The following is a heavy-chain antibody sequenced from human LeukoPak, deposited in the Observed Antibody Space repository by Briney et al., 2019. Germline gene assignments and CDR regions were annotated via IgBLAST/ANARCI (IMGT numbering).Heavy chain of an antibody. Sequence: PGRSLRLSCTASGIPFNTYGMHWVRQAPGKGLEWVAVISFDGSTKYYTDSAKGRFTLSRDNSRNTLYLQMSSLRAEDTAVYYCAKLPVDTDAYWGQGTLVTVSS. CDR1: GIPFNTYG. V-gene: IGHV3-30*18. D-gene: IGHD5-18*01. CDR2: ISFDGSTK. CDR3: AKLPVDTDAY. J-gene: IGHJ4*02.